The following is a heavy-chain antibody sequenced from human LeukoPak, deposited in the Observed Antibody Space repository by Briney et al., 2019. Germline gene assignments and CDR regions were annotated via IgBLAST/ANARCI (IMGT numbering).Heavy chain of an antibody. CDR2: IYHSGST. V-gene: IGHV4-38-2*02. CDR3: ARGSSSDWFDP. CDR1: GYSISSGYY. J-gene: IGHJ5*02. Sequence: SETLSLTCTVSGYSISSGYYWGWIRQPPGRGLEWIGSIYHSGSTYYNPSLKSRVSISVDTSKNQFSLKLSSVTAADTAVYYCARGSSSDWFDPWGQGTLVTVSS. D-gene: IGHD6-6*01.